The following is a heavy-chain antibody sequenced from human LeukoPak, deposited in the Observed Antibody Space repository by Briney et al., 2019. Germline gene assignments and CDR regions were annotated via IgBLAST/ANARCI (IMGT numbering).Heavy chain of an antibody. D-gene: IGHD3-10*01. CDR1: GYTFTSYG. Sequence: ASVKVSCKASGYTFTSYGISWVRQAPGQGLEWMGWISAYNGNTNYAQKLQGRVTMTTDTSTSTAYMELRSLRSDDTAVYYCAGDYPTNKGITMVRGVPELDYYYGMDVWGQGTTVTVSS. V-gene: IGHV1-18*01. CDR3: AGDYPTNKGITMVRGVPELDYYYGMDV. CDR2: ISAYNGNT. J-gene: IGHJ6*02.